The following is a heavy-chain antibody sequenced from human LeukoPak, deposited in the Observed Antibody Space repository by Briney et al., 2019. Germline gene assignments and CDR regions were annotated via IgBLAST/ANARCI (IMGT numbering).Heavy chain of an antibody. V-gene: IGHV4-31*03. CDR1: GGSISSGGYY. J-gene: IGHJ5*02. CDR2: IYYSGST. D-gene: IGHD6-13*01. Sequence: PSETLSPTCTVSGGSISSGGYYWSWIRQHPGKGLEWIGYIYYSGSTYYNPSLKSRVTISVDTSKNQFSLKLSSVTAADTAVYCARGARAAAGTFWFDPWGQGTLVTVSS. CDR3: ARGARAAAGTFWFDP.